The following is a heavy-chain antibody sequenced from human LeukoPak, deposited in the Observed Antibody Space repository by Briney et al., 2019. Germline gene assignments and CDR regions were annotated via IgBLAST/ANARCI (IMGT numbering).Heavy chain of an antibody. CDR1: GFTFSTYV. Sequence: GGSLRLSCAASGFTFSTYVLHWVRQAPGKGLEWVAVISHDGSEKYYADSVKGRFTISRDNSKNTLYLQMNSLRAEDTAVYYCAKEYCTTTNCLGDWGLGTLVTVSS. V-gene: IGHV3-30*18. J-gene: IGHJ4*02. CDR2: ISHDGSEK. D-gene: IGHD2-2*01. CDR3: AKEYCTTTNCLGD.